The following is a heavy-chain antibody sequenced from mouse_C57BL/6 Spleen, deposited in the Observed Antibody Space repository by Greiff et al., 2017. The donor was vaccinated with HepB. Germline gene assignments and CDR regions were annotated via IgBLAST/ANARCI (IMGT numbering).Heavy chain of an antibody. J-gene: IGHJ2*01. CDR2: ISDGGSYT. CDR3: ARYRNDYDYFDY. V-gene: IGHV5-4*03. D-gene: IGHD2-4*01. Sequence: EVKLVESGGGLVKPGGSLKLSCAASGFTFSSYAMSWVRQTPEKRLEWVASISDGGSYTYYPDKVKGRFTISRENAKNNLYLQMSHLKSEDTAMYYCARYRNDYDYFDYWGQGTTLTVSS. CDR1: GFTFSSYA.